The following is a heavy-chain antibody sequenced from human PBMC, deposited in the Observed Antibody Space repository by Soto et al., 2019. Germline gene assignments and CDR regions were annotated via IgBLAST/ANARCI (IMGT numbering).Heavy chain of an antibody. V-gene: IGHV3-48*03. J-gene: IGHJ3*02. Sequence: PGGSLRLSCAASGFTFSSYEMNWVRQAPGKGLEWVSYISSSGSTIYYADSVKGRFTISRDNAKNSLYLQMNSLRAEDTAVYYCARGVVITAHDAFDIWGQGTMVTVSS. CDR3: ARGVVITAHDAFDI. CDR2: ISSSGSTI. CDR1: GFTFSSYE. D-gene: IGHD3-22*01.